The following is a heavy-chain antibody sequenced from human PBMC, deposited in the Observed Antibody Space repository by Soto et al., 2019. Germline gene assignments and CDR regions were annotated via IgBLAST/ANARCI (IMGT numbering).Heavy chain of an antibody. CDR3: ASPGGGWENYYYYLDV. CDR1: GGSISSSSFY. J-gene: IGHJ6*03. Sequence: QLQLQESGPGLVKPSETLSLTCTVSGGSISSSSFYWGWVRQPPGKGLEWIGSISYSGYTYYSPPLKSRVTISVDPSKNQFSLKLSSVTAADTAVYYCASPGGGWENYYYYLDVCGKGITVTVSS. V-gene: IGHV4-39*01. CDR2: ISYSGYT. D-gene: IGHD1-26*01.